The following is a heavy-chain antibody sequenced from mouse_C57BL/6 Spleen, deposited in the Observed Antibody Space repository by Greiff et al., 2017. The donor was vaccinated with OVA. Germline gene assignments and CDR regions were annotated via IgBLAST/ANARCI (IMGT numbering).Heavy chain of an antibody. CDR1: GYAFTSSW. CDR3: ARDCALDYDMDY. V-gene: IGHV1-82*01. CDR2: IYPGDGDT. Sequence: QVQLQQPGPELVKPGASVKISCKASGYAFTSSWMNWVKQRPGKGLEWIGGIYPGDGDTNYNGKFKGKATLTADKSSSTAYMQLSSLTSEDSAVYFCARDCALDYDMDYWGQGTTVTVSS. J-gene: IGHJ4*01.